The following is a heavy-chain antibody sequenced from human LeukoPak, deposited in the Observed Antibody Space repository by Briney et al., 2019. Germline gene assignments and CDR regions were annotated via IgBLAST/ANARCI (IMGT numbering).Heavy chain of an antibody. CDR2: IYYSGST. V-gene: IGHV4-59*01. D-gene: IGHD3-16*01. CDR3: ARADYGFYGMDV. Sequence: SETLSLTCTVSVGSISSYYWSWIRQPPGKGLEWIGYIYYSGSTNYNPSLKSRVTISVDTSKNQFSLKLSSVTAADTAVYYCARADYGFYGMDVWGQGTTVTVSS. CDR1: VGSISSYY. J-gene: IGHJ6*02.